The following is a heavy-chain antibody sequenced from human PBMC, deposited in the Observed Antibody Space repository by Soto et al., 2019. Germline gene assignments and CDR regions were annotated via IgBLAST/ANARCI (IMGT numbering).Heavy chain of an antibody. D-gene: IGHD6-25*01. J-gene: IGHJ4*01. V-gene: IGHV3-20*04. CDR1: GFTFDNYA. CDR3: ARGLNKAALSFEY. Sequence: SGGSLRLSCTVSGFTFDNYAMSWVRQAPGKGLEWISGINWNGASAGYAGSVKGRFTISRDNAKNSLYLQMNSLRAEDTALYYCARGLNKAALSFEYWGQGTLVTVSS. CDR2: INWNGASA.